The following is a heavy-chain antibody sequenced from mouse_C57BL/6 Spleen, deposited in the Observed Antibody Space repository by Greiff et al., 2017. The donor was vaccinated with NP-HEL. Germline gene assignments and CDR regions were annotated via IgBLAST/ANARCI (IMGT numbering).Heavy chain of an antibody. CDR2: ISSGGSYT. J-gene: IGHJ2*01. V-gene: IGHV5-6*01. D-gene: IGHD1-1*01. Sequence: DVQLVESGGDLVKPGGSLKLSCAASGFTFSSYGMSWVRQTPDKRLEWVATISSGGSYTYSPDSVKGRFTISRDNAKNTLYLQMSSLKSEDTAMYYCARHYGSSPFDYWGQGTTLTVAS. CDR3: ARHYGSSPFDY. CDR1: GFTFSSYG.